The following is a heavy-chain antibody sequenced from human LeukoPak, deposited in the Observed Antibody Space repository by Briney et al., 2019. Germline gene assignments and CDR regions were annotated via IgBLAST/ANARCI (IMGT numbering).Heavy chain of an antibody. CDR3: AVEGGGDGYNYLDY. J-gene: IGHJ4*02. Sequence: GASVKVSCKASGYTFTSYDINWVRQATGQGLEWMGWMNPNSGNTGYAQKFQGRVTMTRNTSISTAYMELSSLRSEDTAVYYCAVEGGGDGYNYLDYWGQGTLVTVSS. D-gene: IGHD5-24*01. CDR2: MNPNSGNT. V-gene: IGHV1-8*01. CDR1: GYTFTSYD.